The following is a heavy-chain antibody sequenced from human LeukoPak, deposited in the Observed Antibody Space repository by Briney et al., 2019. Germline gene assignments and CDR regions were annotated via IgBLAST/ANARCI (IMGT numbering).Heavy chain of an antibody. CDR2: ISYDGSNK. V-gene: IGHV3-30-3*01. J-gene: IGHJ4*02. D-gene: IGHD6-13*01. Sequence: GGSLRLSCAASGFTFSSYAMHWVRQAPGKGLEWVAVISYDGSNKYYADSVKGRFTISRDNSKNTLYLQMNSLRAEDTAVYYCARDRSIRGSSWLLDYWGQGILVTVSS. CDR3: ARDRSIRGSSWLLDY. CDR1: GFTFSSYA.